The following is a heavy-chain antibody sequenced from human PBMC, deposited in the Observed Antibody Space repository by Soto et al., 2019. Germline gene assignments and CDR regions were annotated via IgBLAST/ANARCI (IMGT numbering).Heavy chain of an antibody. J-gene: IGHJ4*02. CDR2: IWPGDSDT. D-gene: IGHD1-1*01. CDR3: ARHTNGHNPLEY. CDR1: GYSFTTFW. V-gene: IGHV5-51*01. Sequence: GESLKISCEASGYSFTTFWIGWVRQMPGKGLEWMGIIWPGDSDTRYSPSFQGQVTISADKSIGTAYLQWSSLKASDTAIYYCARHTNGHNPLEYWGQGTLVTVSS.